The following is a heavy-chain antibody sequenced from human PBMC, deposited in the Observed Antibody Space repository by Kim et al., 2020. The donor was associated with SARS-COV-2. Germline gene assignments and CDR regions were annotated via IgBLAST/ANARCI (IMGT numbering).Heavy chain of an antibody. V-gene: IGHV4-59*13. CDR2: IYYSGST. CDR1: GGSISSYY. J-gene: IGHJ6*04. Sequence: SETLSLTCTVSGGSISSYYWSWIRQPPGKGLEWIGYIYYSGSTNYNPSLKSRVTISVDTSKNQFSLKLSSVTAADTAVYYCASTGVVAFADNYYYGMAVWGEGTTRTLSS. CDR3: ASTGVVAFADNYYYGMAV. D-gene: IGHD3-3*01.